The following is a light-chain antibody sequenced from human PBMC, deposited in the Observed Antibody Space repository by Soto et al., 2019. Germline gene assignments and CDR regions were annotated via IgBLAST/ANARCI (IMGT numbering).Light chain of an antibody. CDR2: GAS. J-gene: IGKJ5*01. CDR3: QQYDKWPIT. CDR1: QSLSSH. V-gene: IGKV3-15*01. Sequence: EIVLTHSPATLSMSPWERATLSCRASQSLSSHLAWYQQKPGQAPRLLIYGASTRATGVPARFSGSGSETEFTLTISSLQSEDFAVYSCQQYDKWPITFGQGTRLET.